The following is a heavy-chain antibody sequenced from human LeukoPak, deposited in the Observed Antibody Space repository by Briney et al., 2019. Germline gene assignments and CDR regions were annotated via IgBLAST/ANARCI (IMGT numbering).Heavy chain of an antibody. V-gene: IGHV4-59*12. CDR2: IYYSGST. CDR1: GGSISSYY. Sequence: SETLSLTCTVSGGSISSYYWSWIRQPPGKGLEWIGYIYYSGSTNYNPSLKSRVTMSVDTSRNQFSLQLSSVTAADMAVYYCARVCVGGSSCMDVWGKGTTVTVSS. D-gene: IGHD3-16*01. CDR3: ARVCVGGSSCMDV. J-gene: IGHJ6*03.